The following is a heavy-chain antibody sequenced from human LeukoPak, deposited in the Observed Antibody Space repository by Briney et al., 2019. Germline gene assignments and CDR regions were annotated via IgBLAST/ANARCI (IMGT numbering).Heavy chain of an antibody. D-gene: IGHD3-16*01. J-gene: IGHJ3*02. CDR3: ANGYTSTYYNALDI. CDR1: GFTFSSYW. V-gene: IGHV3-74*01. Sequence: GGSLRLSCAASGFTFSSYWMHCVRQAPGKGLVWVSRINSDGSGTTYADSVKSRFTISRDNAKNTLYLQMSSLRVEDTAVYYCANGYTSTYYNALDIRGQGTMVTVSS. CDR2: INSDGSGT.